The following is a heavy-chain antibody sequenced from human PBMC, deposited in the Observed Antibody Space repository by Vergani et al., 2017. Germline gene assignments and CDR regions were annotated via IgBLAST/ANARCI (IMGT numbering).Heavy chain of an antibody. Sequence: EVQLVESGGGLVQPGRSLRLSCAASGFTFDDYAMHWVRQAPGKGLEWVSVISWNSGSIGYADSVKGRFTISRDNAKNSLYLQMNSLRAEDTALYYCGVIAKGYWGQGTLVTVSS. CDR1: GFTFDDYA. V-gene: IGHV3-9*01. CDR2: ISWNSGSI. J-gene: IGHJ4*02. D-gene: IGHD2-21*01. CDR3: GVIAKGY.